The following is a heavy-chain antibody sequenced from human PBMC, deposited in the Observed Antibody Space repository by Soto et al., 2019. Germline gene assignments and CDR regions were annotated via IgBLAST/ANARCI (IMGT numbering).Heavy chain of an antibody. D-gene: IGHD3-22*01. CDR3: ATSDGDYYDSSGHFDY. CDR2: IIPIFGTA. CDR1: GGTFSSYA. V-gene: IGHV1-69*01. J-gene: IGHJ4*02. Sequence: QVQLVQSGAEVKKPGSSVKVSCKASGGTFSSYAITWVRQAPGPGLEWMGGIIPIFGTANYAQKFQGRVTITADESTSTAYMELSSLRSEDTAVYYCATSDGDYYDSSGHFDYWGQGTLVTVSS.